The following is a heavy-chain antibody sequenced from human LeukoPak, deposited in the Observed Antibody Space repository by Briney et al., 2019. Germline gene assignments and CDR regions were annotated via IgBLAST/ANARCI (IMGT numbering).Heavy chain of an antibody. D-gene: IGHD2-2*01. CDR1: GGTFISYT. J-gene: IGHJ4*02. Sequence: SVKVSCKASGGTFISYTISWVRQAPGQGLEWMGRIIPILGIANYAQKFQGRVTITADKSTSTAYMELSSLRSEDTAVYYCARNTMGSVVVPAAIGTFDYWGQGTLVTVSS. CDR3: ARNTMGSVVVPAAIGTFDY. CDR2: IIPILGIA. V-gene: IGHV1-69*02.